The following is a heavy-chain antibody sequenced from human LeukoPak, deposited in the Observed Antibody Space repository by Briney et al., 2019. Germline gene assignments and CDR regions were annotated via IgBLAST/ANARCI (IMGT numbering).Heavy chain of an antibody. CDR1: GYTFTGYY. CDR2: INPNSGGT. V-gene: IGHV1-2*02. Sequence: GAPVKVSCKASGYTFTGYYMHWVRQAPGQGLEWMGWINPNSGGTNYAQKFQGRVTMTRDTSISTAYMELSRLRSDDTAVYYCARGKYYDFWSGYYKDYWGQGTLVTVSS. D-gene: IGHD3-3*01. CDR3: ARGKYYDFWSGYYKDY. J-gene: IGHJ4*02.